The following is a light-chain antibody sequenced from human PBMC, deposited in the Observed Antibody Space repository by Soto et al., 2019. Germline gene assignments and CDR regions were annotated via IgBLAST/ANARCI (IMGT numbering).Light chain of an antibody. CDR2: GVS. CDR3: QQYMSSVT. V-gene: IGKV3-20*01. J-gene: IGKJ1*01. Sequence: EIVLTQSPGSLSLSPGERATLSCRASQRVDNTFFAWYQKKPGQAPRLLMYGVSKRATGIPHRFSGSASGTDFTLTISRREPEDFAVYYCQQYMSSVTFGQGTRVEIK. CDR1: QRVDNTF.